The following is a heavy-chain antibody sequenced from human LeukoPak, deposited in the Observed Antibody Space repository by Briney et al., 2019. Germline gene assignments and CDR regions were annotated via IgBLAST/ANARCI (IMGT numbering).Heavy chain of an antibody. D-gene: IGHD5-18*01. CDR2: ISYDESNK. V-gene: IGHV3-30-3*01. Sequence: PGRSLRLSCAASGFTFSSYAMHWVRQAPGKGLEWEAVISYDESNKYYADSAKGRFTISRDNSKNTLYLQMNSLRAEDTAVYYCARGDTAMVISFGNYWGQGTLVTVSS. J-gene: IGHJ4*02. CDR3: ARGDTAMVISFGNY. CDR1: GFTFSSYA.